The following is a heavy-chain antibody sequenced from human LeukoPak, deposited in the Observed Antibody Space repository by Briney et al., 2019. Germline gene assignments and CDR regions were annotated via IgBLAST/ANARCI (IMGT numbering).Heavy chain of an antibody. V-gene: IGHV3-7*03. CDR2: IKQDGSER. J-gene: IGHJ3*02. D-gene: IGHD3-16*01. CDR1: GFTFSSYA. CDR3: ARDGNYDYVWGSKGDAFDI. Sequence: PGGSLRLSCAASGFTFSSYAMSWVRQAPGKGLEWVANIKQDGSERYYVDSVKGRFTISRDNAKNSLYLQMNSLRAEDTAVYFCARDGNYDYVWGSKGDAFDIWGLGTMVTVSS.